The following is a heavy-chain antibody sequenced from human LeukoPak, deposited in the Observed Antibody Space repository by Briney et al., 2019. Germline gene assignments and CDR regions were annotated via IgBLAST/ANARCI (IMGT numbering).Heavy chain of an antibody. CDR3: ASLVRGYSYGNDAFDI. D-gene: IGHD5-18*01. V-gene: IGHV1-46*01. J-gene: IGHJ3*02. CDR2: INPSGVST. Sequence: ASVKVSCNASGYTFTSYYMHWVRQAPGQGLEGMGIINPSGVSTSYEQKFQDRVTMTRDMSTSTVYMELSSLRSEDTAVYYCASLVRGYSYGNDAFDIWGQGTMVTVSS. CDR1: GYTFTSYY.